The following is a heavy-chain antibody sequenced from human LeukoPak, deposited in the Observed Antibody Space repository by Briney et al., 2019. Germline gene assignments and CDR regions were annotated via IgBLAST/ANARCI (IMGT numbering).Heavy chain of an antibody. CDR3: ARHGFAAYSNNRDAFDI. CDR2: IYYSGST. D-gene: IGHD4-4*01. CDR1: GDSISSYY. V-gene: IGHV4-59*08. Sequence: SETLSLTCTVSGDSISSYYWSWIRQPPGKGLEWIGYIYYSGSTNYNPSLKSRVTISINTSKNHFSLKLSSVTAADTAVYYCARHGFAAYSNNRDAFDIWGQGTMVTVSS. J-gene: IGHJ3*02.